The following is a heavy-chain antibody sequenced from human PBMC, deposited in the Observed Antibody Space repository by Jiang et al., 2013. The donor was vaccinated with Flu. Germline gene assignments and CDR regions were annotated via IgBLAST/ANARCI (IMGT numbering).Heavy chain of an antibody. V-gene: IGHV4-38-2*01. D-gene: IGHD1-14*01. CDR3: ARHRMVPSWSDP. J-gene: IGHJ5*02. CDR1: GDSISSGYY. CDR2: IYHSENPDHSGTT. Sequence: GPGLVKASETLSLTCGVSGDSISSGYYWGWIRQPPGKGLEWIGSIYHSENPDHSGTTYYNPSLKSRVTLSVDTSKNQFSLRLSSVTAADTAVYYCARHRMVPSWSDPWGQGTLVTVSS.